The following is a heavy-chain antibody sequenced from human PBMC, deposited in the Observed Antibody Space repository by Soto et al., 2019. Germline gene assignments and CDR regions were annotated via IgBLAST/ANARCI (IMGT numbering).Heavy chain of an antibody. CDR3: ATAVPNDYIPNYYYMDV. Sequence: QVQLQESGPGLVKPSETLSLTCTVSGASIRSYYWSWIRQPPGKGLEWIGYIYYSGGANYNPPLESRVTISVDTSKNQVSLKLTSVTAADTAVYYCATAVPNDYIPNYYYMDVWGKGTTVTVSS. J-gene: IGHJ6*03. D-gene: IGHD4-4*01. V-gene: IGHV4-59*01. CDR1: GASIRSYY. CDR2: IYYSGGA.